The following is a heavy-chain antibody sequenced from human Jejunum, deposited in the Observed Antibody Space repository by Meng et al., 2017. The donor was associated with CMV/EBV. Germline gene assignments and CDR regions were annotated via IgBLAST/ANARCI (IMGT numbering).Heavy chain of an antibody. CDR1: GYTFTGYY. V-gene: IGHV1-2*02. Sequence: GYTFTGYYLYWVRQAPGQGLEWMGWIDPNSADTNYAQEFQGRVTISRDNSKNTLYLQMDSLRAEDTAVYYCAKLTSCCYTGYFDYWGQGMLVTVSS. J-gene: IGHJ4*02. D-gene: IGHD2-2*01. CDR3: AKLTSCCYTGYFDY. CDR2: IDPNSADT.